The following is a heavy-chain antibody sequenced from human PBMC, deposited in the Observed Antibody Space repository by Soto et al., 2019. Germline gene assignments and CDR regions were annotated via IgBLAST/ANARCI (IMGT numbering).Heavy chain of an antibody. CDR1: GYTFTSYG. CDR2: ISAYNGNT. J-gene: IGHJ5*02. CDR3: ANTKWQTPWVELDWFDP. V-gene: IGHV1-18*01. D-gene: IGHD2-8*01. Sequence: QVQLVQSGAEVKKPGASVKVSCKASGYTFTSYGISWVRQAPGQGLEWMGWISAYNGNTNYAQKLQGRVTMTTDTSTSTAYMELRSLRSDDTAVYYCANTKWQTPWVELDWFDPWGQGTLVTVSS.